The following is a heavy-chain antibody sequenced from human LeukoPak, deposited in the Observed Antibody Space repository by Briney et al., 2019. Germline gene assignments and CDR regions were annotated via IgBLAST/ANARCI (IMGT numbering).Heavy chain of an antibody. CDR3: ARDARTLAYCGGDCYILGY. CDR1: GYTFTGYY. V-gene: IGHV1-2*02. J-gene: IGHJ4*02. Sequence: ASLTVSCTAYGYTFTGYYMHWVRQAPGQGLEWIGRLNPNSGGTNYAQKFQGRVTMTRDTSISTAYMELSRLRSDDTAVYYCARDARTLAYCGGDCYILGYWGQGTLVTVYS. CDR2: LNPNSGGT. D-gene: IGHD2-21*02.